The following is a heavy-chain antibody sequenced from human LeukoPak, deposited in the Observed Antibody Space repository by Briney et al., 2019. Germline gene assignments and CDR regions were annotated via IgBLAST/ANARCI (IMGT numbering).Heavy chain of an antibody. Sequence: GGPLRLSCAASGFTFSSYSMNWVRQAPGKGLEWVSSISSSSSYIYYADSVKGRFTISRDNAKNSLYLQMNSLRAEDTAVYYCASPYYDFWSGYYPLSYWGQGTLVTVSS. V-gene: IGHV3-21*01. J-gene: IGHJ4*02. CDR3: ASPYYDFWSGYYPLSY. D-gene: IGHD3-3*01. CDR2: ISSSSSYI. CDR1: GFTFSSYS.